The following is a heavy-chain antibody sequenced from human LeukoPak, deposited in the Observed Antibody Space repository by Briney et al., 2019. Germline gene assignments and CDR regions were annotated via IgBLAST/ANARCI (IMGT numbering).Heavy chain of an antibody. CDR1: DDSFSSHY. CDR3: ARYCSSTSRSSYYYMDV. CDR2: ISYIGTT. Sequence: SETLSLTCAVSDDSFSSHYWTWIRQPPGQGLEWIGYISYIGTTNYNPSLKSRVTISIDTSKNQFSLKLSSVTAADTAVYYCARYCSSTSRSSYYYMDVWGKGTTVTVSS. J-gene: IGHJ6*03. D-gene: IGHD2-2*01. V-gene: IGHV4-59*11.